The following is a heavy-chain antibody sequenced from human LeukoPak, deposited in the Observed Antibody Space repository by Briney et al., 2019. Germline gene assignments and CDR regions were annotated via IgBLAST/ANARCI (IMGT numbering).Heavy chain of an antibody. CDR2: INPNSGGT. CDR1: GYTFTGYY. V-gene: IGHV1-2*02. Sequence: ASVKVSCKASGYTFTGYYMHWVRQAPGQGLERMGWINPNSGGTNYAQKFQGRVTMTRDTSISTAYMELSRLRSDDTAVYYCARDERYDSSGYPFDYWGQGTLVTVSS. D-gene: IGHD3-22*01. J-gene: IGHJ4*02. CDR3: ARDERYDSSGYPFDY.